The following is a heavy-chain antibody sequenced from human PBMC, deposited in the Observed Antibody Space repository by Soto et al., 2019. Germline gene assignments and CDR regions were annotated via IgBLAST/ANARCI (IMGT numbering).Heavy chain of an antibody. D-gene: IGHD3-16*02. CDR3: ARGIYDYIWGGYRYTGHDY. J-gene: IGHJ4*02. V-gene: IGHV4-34*01. Sequence: SETLSLTCAVYGGSFSGYHWSWIRQPPGKGLEWIGEINHSGSTNYNPSLKSRVTISVDTSKNQFSLKLSSVTAADTAVYYCARGIYDYIWGGYRYTGHDYWGQGTLVTVSS. CDR2: INHSGST. CDR1: GGSFSGYH.